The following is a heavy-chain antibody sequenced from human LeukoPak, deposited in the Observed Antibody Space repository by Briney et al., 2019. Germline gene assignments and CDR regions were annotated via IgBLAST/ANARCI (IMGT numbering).Heavy chain of an antibody. D-gene: IGHD3-16*01. CDR2: FDPEDGET. Sequence: GSVKVSCKVSGYTLTELSMHWVRQAPGKGLEWMGGFDPEDGETIYAQKFQGRVTMTEDTSTDTAYMELSSLRSEDTAVYYCATEKLRLGELQGYNWGQGTLVTVSP. J-gene: IGHJ4*02. CDR3: ATEKLRLGELQGYN. V-gene: IGHV1-24*01. CDR1: GYTLTELS.